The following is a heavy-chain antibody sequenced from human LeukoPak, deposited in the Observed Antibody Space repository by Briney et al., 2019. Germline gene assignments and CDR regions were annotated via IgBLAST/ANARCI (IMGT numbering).Heavy chain of an antibody. J-gene: IGHJ4*02. CDR3: VRDLDSIASF. CDR1: GFTFGSYS. V-gene: IGHV3-48*01. CDR2: ISSSSTTI. Sequence: GGSLRLSCAASGFTFGSYSMNWVRQAPGKGLEWVSYISSSSTTINYAESVKGRFTISRDNAKDSMYLQMNSLRAEDTAVYYCVRDLDSIASFWGQGTLVTVSS. D-gene: IGHD2/OR15-2a*01.